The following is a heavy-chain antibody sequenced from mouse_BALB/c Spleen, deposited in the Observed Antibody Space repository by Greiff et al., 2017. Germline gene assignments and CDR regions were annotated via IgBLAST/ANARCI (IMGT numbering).Heavy chain of an antibody. CDR3: ASWIYYGSFDD. D-gene: IGHD2-2*01. Sequence: EVQLQESGAELVRPGALVKLSCKASGFNIKDYYMHWVKQRPEQGLEWIGWIDPENGNTIYDPKFQGKASITADTSSNTAYLQLSSLTSEDTAVYYCASWIYYGSFDDWGQGTTLTVSS. CDR2: IDPENGNT. CDR1: GFNIKDYY. J-gene: IGHJ2*01. V-gene: IGHV14-1*02.